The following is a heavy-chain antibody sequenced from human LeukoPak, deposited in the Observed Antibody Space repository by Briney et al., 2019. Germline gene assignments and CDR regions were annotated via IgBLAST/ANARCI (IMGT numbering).Heavy chain of an antibody. J-gene: IGHJ3*02. Sequence: PGRSLRLSCAASGFTFSSYGMHWVRQAPGKGLEWVAVISNDGSNKYHADSVKGRFTISRDNSKNTLYMEMNSLRAEDTAVYYCAKTGSSSWYLVAFDIWGQGIMVTVSS. CDR3: AKTGSSSWYLVAFDI. V-gene: IGHV3-30*18. CDR1: GFTFSSYG. D-gene: IGHD6-13*01. CDR2: ISNDGSNK.